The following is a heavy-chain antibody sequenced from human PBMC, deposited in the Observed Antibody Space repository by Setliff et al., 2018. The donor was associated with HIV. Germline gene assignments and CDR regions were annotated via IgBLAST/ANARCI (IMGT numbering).Heavy chain of an antibody. Sequence: PSETLSLTCTVSGASVSTCYWSWIRQPAGKGLEWIGRIYGSGTINYNPYLKSRVIMSVDTSKNVFSLKLTSLTAADTAVYYCARSLGITYFDLWGRGTLVTVSS. CDR1: GASVSTCY. CDR3: ARSLGITYFDL. CDR2: IYGSGTI. D-gene: IGHD7-27*01. V-gene: IGHV4-4*07. J-gene: IGHJ2*01.